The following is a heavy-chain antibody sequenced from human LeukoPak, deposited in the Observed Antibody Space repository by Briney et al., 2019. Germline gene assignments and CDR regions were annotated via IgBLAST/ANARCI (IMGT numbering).Heavy chain of an antibody. Sequence: SETLSLTCAVYGGSFSGYYWSWIRQPPGKGLEWIGEINHTGSTNYNPSLKSRVTILVDTSKKRFSLKVNSVTAADTAVYYCARAHTSGLRVTYWGQGILVTVSS. D-gene: IGHD6-19*01. V-gene: IGHV4-34*01. CDR3: ARAHTSGLRVTY. CDR1: GGSFSGYY. CDR2: INHTGST. J-gene: IGHJ4*02.